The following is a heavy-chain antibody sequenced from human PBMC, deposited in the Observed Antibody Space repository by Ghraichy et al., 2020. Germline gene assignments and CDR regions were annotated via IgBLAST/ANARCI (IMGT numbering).Heavy chain of an antibody. J-gene: IGHJ5*02. V-gene: IGHV3-15*01. D-gene: IGHD2-21*02. CDR3: TTGALRVVTPLGVVDP. CDR2: IKSKTDGGTT. Sequence: GGSLRLSCAASGFTFSNAWMSWVRQAPGKGLEWVGRIKSKTDGGTTDYAAPVKGRFTISRDDSKNTLYLQMNSLKTEDTAVYYCTTGALRVVTPLGVVDPWGQGTLVTVSS. CDR1: GFTFSNAW.